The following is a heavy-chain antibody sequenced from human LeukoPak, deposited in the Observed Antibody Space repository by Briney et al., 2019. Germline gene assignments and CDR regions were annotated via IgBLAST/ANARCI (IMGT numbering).Heavy chain of an antibody. CDR2: INHSGST. J-gene: IGHJ6*03. CDR1: GGSFSGYY. CDR3: ARGPRLLISRYYYYMDV. D-gene: IGHD3-16*01. V-gene: IGHV4-34*01. Sequence: PSETLPLTCAVYGGSFSGYYWSWIRQPPGKGLEWIGEINHSGSTNYNPSLKSRVTISVDTSKNQFSLKLSSVTAADTAVYYCARGPRLLISRYYYYMDVWGKGTTVTVSS.